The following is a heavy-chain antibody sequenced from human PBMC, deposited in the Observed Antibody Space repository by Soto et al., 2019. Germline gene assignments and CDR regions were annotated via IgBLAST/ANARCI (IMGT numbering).Heavy chain of an antibody. V-gene: IGHV3-48*02. J-gene: IGHJ5*02. CDR2: ISSTSATI. CDR3: ARGSGKGGGP. Sequence: EVQLVESGGGLVQPGGSLRLSCAASKFTFSGYSMNWVRQAPGKGLEWVSYISSTSATIYYADSVKGRFTISRDDAKNSLYLQMNSLRDEDTGGYYCARGSGKGGGPWGQGTLVTVSS. D-gene: IGHD3-16*01. CDR1: KFTFSGYS.